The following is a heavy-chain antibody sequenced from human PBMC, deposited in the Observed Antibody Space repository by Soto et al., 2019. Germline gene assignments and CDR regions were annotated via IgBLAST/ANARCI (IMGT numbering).Heavy chain of an antibody. J-gene: IGHJ3*01. D-gene: IGHD3-10*01. V-gene: IGHV3-23*01. CDR3: AKRGVDWLNWGPFDV. CDR2: ISGSTVTT. CDR1: GFTFNNYV. Sequence: DVQLLESGGGLVQPGGSLRLSCAASGFTFNNYVMSWVRQAPGKGLEWVATISGSTVTTFYADSVKGRFTISRDNSQNTLYLQMNSLRAEDAAIYYCAKRGVDWLNWGPFDVWGPGTMVTVSS.